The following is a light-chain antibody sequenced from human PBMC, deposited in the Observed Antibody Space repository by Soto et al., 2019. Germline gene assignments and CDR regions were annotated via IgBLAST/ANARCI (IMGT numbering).Light chain of an antibody. V-gene: IGLV2-8*01. CDR2: EVS. Sequence: QSVLTQPPSASGSPGQSVTISCTGTSSDVGGYNYVSWFQHHPGKAPKLMIYEVSRRPAGVPDRFSGSKSANTASLTVSGLQAEDEADYYCSSYAGRNNLVFGGGTKLTVL. CDR3: SSYAGRNNLV. CDR1: SSDVGGYNY. J-gene: IGLJ2*01.